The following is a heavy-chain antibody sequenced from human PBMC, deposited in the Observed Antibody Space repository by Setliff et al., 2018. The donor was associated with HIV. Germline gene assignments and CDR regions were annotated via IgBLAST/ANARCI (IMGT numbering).Heavy chain of an antibody. CDR2: IYTSGST. CDR1: GGSISNYY. CDR3: ARRIDNSGSFPDKNWFDT. J-gene: IGHJ5*02. D-gene: IGHD3-10*01. Sequence: SETLSLTCTVSGGSISNYYWSWIRQPAGKGLEWIGRIYTSGSTNYNPPLKSRVTMSVDTSKNQFSLKLTSVTAADTAVYYCARRIDNSGSFPDKNWFDTWGQGSLVTVSS. V-gene: IGHV4-4*07.